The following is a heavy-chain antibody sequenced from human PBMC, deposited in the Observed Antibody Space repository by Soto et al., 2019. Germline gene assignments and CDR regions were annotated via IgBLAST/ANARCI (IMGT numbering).Heavy chain of an antibody. CDR2: IIPIFGTA. CDR3: ARDNTPLRFLEWGNY. D-gene: IGHD3-3*01. CDR1: GGTFSSYA. Sequence: QVQLVQSGAEVKKPGSSVKVSCKASGGTFSSYAISWVRQAPGQGLEWMGGIIPIFGTANYAHKFQGRVTITADESTSTAYMELSSLRSEDTAVYYCARDNTPLRFLEWGNYWGQGTLVTVSS. V-gene: IGHV1-69*01. J-gene: IGHJ4*02.